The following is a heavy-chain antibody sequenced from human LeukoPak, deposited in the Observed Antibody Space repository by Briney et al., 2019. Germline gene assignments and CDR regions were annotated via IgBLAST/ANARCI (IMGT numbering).Heavy chain of an antibody. Sequence: SSETLCLPCTVSVGSNSSGEYYWSWIRQPPGTGQEWIAYMYYSGSTYYNPSLKSRVTMSADTSKNQLSLKLSSVTAADTAVYYCARPYYYDSRIDPWGQGILVTVSS. CDR2: MYYSGST. V-gene: IGHV4-30-4*01. J-gene: IGHJ5*02. D-gene: IGHD3-22*01. CDR1: VGSNSSGEYY. CDR3: ARPYYYDSRIDP.